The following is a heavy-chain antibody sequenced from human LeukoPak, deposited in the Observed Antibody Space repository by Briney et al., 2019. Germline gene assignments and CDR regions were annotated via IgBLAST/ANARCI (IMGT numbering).Heavy chain of an antibody. CDR3: AKDHYYGSGSQFAY. CDR2: ISGSGGST. J-gene: IGHJ4*02. V-gene: IGHV3-23*01. CDR1: GFTFSSYA. Sequence: GGSLRLSCAASGFTFSSYAMSWLRQAPGKGLEWVSAISGSGGSTYYADSVKGRFTISRDNSKNTLYLQMNSLRAEDTAVYYCAKDHYYGSGSQFAYWGQGTLVTVSS. D-gene: IGHD3-10*01.